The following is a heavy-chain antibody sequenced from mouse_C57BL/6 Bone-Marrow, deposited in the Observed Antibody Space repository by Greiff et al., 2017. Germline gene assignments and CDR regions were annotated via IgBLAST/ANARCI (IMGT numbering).Heavy chain of an antibody. D-gene: IGHD1-3*01. CDR1: GYAFSSSW. Sequence: QVQLKQSGPELVKPGASVKISCKASGYAFSSSWMNWVKQRPGKGLVWIGRIYPGDGDTNYNGKFKGKATLTADKSSSTAYMQLSSLTSEDSAVYFCARSRSKGDFDVWGTGTTVTVSS. V-gene: IGHV1-82*01. CDR2: IYPGDGDT. CDR3: ARSRSKGDFDV. J-gene: IGHJ1*03.